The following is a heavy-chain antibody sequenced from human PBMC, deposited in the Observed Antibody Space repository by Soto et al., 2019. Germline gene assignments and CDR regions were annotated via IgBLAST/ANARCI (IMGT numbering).Heavy chain of an antibody. V-gene: IGHV3-23*01. CDR1: GFTFSSYA. CDR3: ARSTRYCSGGSCDEDDAFDI. Sequence: EVQLLESGGGLVQPGGSLRLSCAASGFTFSSYAMSWVRQAPGKGLEWVSAISGSGGSTYYADSVKGRFTISRDNSKNTLYLQMNSLRAEETAVYYCARSTRYCSGGSCDEDDAFDIWGQGTMVTVSS. CDR2: ISGSGGST. D-gene: IGHD2-15*01. J-gene: IGHJ3*02.